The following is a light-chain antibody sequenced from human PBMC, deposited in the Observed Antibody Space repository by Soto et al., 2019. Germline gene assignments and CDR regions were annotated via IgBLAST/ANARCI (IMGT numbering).Light chain of an antibody. CDR1: QSISSW. V-gene: IGKV1-5*03. CDR3: QQYNGYPCT. J-gene: IGKJ1*01. CDR2: RAS. Sequence: DLQMTQSPSTLSASVGDRVTITCRASQSISSWLAWYQRKPGKAPKLLIYRASILESGVPSSFSGSGSGTEFTLTISSLQPDDFATYYCQQYNGYPCTFGQGTKVEV.